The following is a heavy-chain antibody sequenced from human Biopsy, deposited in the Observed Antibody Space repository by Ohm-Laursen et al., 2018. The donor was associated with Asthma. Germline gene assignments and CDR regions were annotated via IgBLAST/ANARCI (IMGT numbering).Heavy chain of an antibody. CDR1: GYTFNSAG. Sequence: ASVKVSCKLSGYTFNSAGMTWVRQAPGQGLEWMGWISVYNGNTKVAQKLQDRVTMITDTSTSTAYMELRSLRSDDTAVYFCARAVDYSHYYGIDVWGQGTTVTVS. V-gene: IGHV1-18*01. D-gene: IGHD3-10*01. CDR2: ISVYNGNT. CDR3: ARAVDYSHYYGIDV. J-gene: IGHJ6*02.